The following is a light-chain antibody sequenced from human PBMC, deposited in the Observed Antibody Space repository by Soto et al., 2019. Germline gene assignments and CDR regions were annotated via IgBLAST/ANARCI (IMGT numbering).Light chain of an antibody. CDR2: GVS. CDR1: EASSSTF. CDR3: QQYGRSQFT. Sequence: EIVLTQSPGTLSLSPGERAALSFRASEASSSTFLAWYQQKPGQAPRLLIYGVSSRAAGIPDRFSGSGSGTDFTLTISRLEPEDFAVYYCQQYGRSQFTFGPGTRVDIK. V-gene: IGKV3-20*01. J-gene: IGKJ3*01.